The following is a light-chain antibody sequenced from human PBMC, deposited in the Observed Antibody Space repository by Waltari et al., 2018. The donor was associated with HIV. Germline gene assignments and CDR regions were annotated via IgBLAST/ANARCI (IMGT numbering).Light chain of an antibody. CDR2: GVS. J-gene: IGLJ1*01. CDR1: SSDVGGYNY. CDR3: SSYTSSSTLV. V-gene: IGLV2-14*01. Sequence: QSALTQPASVSGSPGQSITISCTGTSSDVGGYNYVSWYQQYPGKAPKLLILGVSKRPSGVANLFSGSKSCNTASLTISGLHTEDEADYYCSSYTSSSTLVFGTGTKVTVL.